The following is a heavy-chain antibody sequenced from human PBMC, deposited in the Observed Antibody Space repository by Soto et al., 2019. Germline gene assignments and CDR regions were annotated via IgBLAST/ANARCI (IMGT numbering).Heavy chain of an antibody. V-gene: IGHV3-30-3*01. CDR3: AKPVEQWLAYSAYFDY. J-gene: IGHJ4*02. CDR2: ISYDGSNK. Sequence: AGGSLRLSCAASGFTFSSYAMHWVRQAPGKGLEWVAVISYDGSNKYYADSVKGRFTISRDNSKNTLYLQMNSLRAEDTAVYYCAKPVEQWLAYSAYFDYWGQGTLVTVSS. D-gene: IGHD6-19*01. CDR1: GFTFSSYA.